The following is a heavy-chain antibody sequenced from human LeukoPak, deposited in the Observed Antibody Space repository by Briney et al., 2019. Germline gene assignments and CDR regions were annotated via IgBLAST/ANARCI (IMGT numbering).Heavy chain of an antibody. V-gene: IGHV3-7*03. D-gene: IGHD2-21*02. CDR2: IKQDGSEK. CDR1: GFTFSRYW. J-gene: IGHJ4*02. CDR3: ARDGDLGGDY. Sequence: GGSLRLSCAASGFTFSRYWMSWVRQAPGKGLEWVANIKQDGSEKYYVDSVKGRFTISRDNAKNSLYLQMNSLRAEDTAVYYCARDGDLGGDYWGQGTLVTVSS.